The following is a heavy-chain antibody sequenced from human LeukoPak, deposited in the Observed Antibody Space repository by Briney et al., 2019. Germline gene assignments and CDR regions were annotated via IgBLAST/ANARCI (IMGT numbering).Heavy chain of an antibody. CDR1: RFTFSSYA. CDR3: AKGNSGYDFFDY. D-gene: IGHD5-12*01. Sequence: GGTLRLSCAASRFTFSSYAMSWVRQAPGKGLEWVSAISGSGGSTYYADSVKGRFTISRDNSKNTLYLQMNSLRAEDTAVYYCAKGNSGYDFFDYWGQGTLVTVSS. V-gene: IGHV3-23*01. CDR2: ISGSGGST. J-gene: IGHJ4*02.